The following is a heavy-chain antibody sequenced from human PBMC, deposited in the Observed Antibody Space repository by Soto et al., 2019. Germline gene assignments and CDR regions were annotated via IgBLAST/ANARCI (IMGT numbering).Heavy chain of an antibody. CDR2: IYYSGST. Sequence: PSETLSLTCTVSGGSISSYYWSWIRQPPGKGLEWIGYIYYSGSTNYNPSLKSRVTISVDTSKDQFSLKLSSVTAADTAVYYCASRGWSGGLSADYFHYWGQATRVSVAS. CDR3: ASRGWSGGLSADYFHY. V-gene: IGHV4-59*01. D-gene: IGHD6-19*01. CDR1: GGSISSYY. J-gene: IGHJ4*02.